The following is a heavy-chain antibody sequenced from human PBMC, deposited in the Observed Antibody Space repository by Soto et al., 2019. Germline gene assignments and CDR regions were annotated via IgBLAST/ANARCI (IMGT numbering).Heavy chain of an antibody. D-gene: IGHD6-25*01. CDR1: GVTFTTYA. CDR2: IVGVSAER. V-gene: IGHV1-69*06. CDR3: ATLPKSGTYFKYDF. J-gene: IGHJ4*02. Sequence: QVRLVQSEAEVKKPGSSVEVSCTASGVTFTTYAYNWVRQAPGRGLEWVGGIVGVSAERKYAQQFHDRVTITADRSTATTNLDLSRLTSEETAVYYCATLPKSGTYFKYDFLRQGTVGTGSS.